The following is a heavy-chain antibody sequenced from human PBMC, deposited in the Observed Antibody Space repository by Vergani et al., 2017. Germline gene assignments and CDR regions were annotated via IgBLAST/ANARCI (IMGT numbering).Heavy chain of an antibody. J-gene: IGHJ5*02. CDR2: ISGSGGSP. CDR1: GFTFSSYA. D-gene: IGHD4-17*01. Sequence: EVQLLESGGGLVQPGGSLRLSCAASGFTFSSYAMSWVRQAPGKGLEWVSAISGSGGSPYYADSVRGRFTISRYNSKNTLYLQMNSLRAEDTAVYYCAKESDRYGDYGGWFDPWGQGTLVTVSS. CDR3: AKESDRYGDYGGWFDP. V-gene: IGHV3-23*01.